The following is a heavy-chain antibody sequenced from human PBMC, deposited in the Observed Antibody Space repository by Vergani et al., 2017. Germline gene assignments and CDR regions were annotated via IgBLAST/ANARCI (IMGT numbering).Heavy chain of an antibody. D-gene: IGHD5-12*01. V-gene: IGHV3-23*01. CDR2: ISGSGGST. J-gene: IGHJ6*02. CDR3: AKANPRNSGYDYLYYYHAMDV. CDR1: GFTFNHYA. Sequence: EVQLLESGGDLVQPGGSLRLFCAASGFTFNHYAMNWVRQAPGKGLEWVSGISGSGGSTYYAGSVKGRFTISRDSYKNTLYLQMNSLSAGDTAVYYCAKANPRNSGYDYLYYYHAMDVWGQGTTVTVSS.